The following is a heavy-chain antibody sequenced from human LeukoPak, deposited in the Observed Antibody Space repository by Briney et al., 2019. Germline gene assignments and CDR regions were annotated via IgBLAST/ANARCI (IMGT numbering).Heavy chain of an antibody. CDR3: ASTGGISSFDI. Sequence: PGGSLRLSCAASGFTFSMYAMTWVRQAPGKGLEWVSVIYSGGSTYYADSVKGRFTISRDNSKNTLYLQMNSLRAEDTAVYYCASTGGISSFDIWGQGTMVTVSS. D-gene: IGHD2-8*02. CDR2: IYSGGST. CDR1: GFTFSMYA. V-gene: IGHV3-53*01. J-gene: IGHJ3*02.